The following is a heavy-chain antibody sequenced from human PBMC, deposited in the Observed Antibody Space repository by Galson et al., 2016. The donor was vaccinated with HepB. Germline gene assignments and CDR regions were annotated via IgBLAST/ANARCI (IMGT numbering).Heavy chain of an antibody. CDR2: IDPNSGGT. Sequence: WIDPNSGGTDYAQRFQGRVTMTRDTSISTAYMDLSRLRSDDTAVYYCARGHYYDSRGYYYLLDYWGQGTLVTISS. CDR3: ARGHYYDSRGYYYLLDY. D-gene: IGHD3-22*01. J-gene: IGHJ4*02. V-gene: IGHV1-2*02.